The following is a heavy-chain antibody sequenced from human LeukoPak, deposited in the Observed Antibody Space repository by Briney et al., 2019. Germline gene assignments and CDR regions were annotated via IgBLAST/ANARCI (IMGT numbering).Heavy chain of an antibody. J-gene: IGHJ4*02. V-gene: IGHV3-30*02. Sequence: GGSLRLSCAASGFTFSSYGMHWVRQAPGKGLEWVAFIRYDGSNKYYADSVKGRFTISRDNSKNTLYLQMNSLRAEDTAVYYCAKRGEQQLVPFDYWGQGTLVTVSS. D-gene: IGHD6-13*01. CDR2: IRYDGSNK. CDR1: GFTFSSYG. CDR3: AKRGEQQLVPFDY.